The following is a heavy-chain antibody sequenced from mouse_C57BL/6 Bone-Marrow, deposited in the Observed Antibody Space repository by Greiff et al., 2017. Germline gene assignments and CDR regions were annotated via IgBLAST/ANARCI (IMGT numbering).Heavy chain of an antibody. D-gene: IGHD2-12*01. CDR1: GYTFTSYG. Sequence: VKLQESGAELARPGASVKLSCKASGYTFTSYGISWVKQRTGQGLEWIGEIYPRSGNTYYNEKFKGKATLTAAKSSSTAYMELRSLTSEDSAVYFCASPAYYSSYWYFDVWGTGTTVTVSS. CDR2: IYPRSGNT. V-gene: IGHV1-81*01. J-gene: IGHJ1*03. CDR3: ASPAYYSSYWYFDV.